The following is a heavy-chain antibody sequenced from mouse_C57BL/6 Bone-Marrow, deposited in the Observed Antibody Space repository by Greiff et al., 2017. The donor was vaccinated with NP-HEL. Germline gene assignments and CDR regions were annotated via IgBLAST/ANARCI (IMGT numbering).Heavy chain of an antibody. V-gene: IGHV5-6*01. CDR3: ARHGAWFAY. J-gene: IGHJ3*01. CDR1: GFTFSSYG. CDR2: ISSGGSYT. Sequence: EVKLVESGGDLVKPGGSLKLSCAASGFTFSSYGMSWVRQTPDKRLEWVATISSGGSYTYYPDSVKGRFTISRDNAKNTLYLQMSSLKSEDTAMYYCARHGAWFAYWGQGTLVTVSA.